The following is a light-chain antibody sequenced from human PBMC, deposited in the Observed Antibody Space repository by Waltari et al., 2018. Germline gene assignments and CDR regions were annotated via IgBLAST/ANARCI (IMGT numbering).Light chain of an antibody. J-gene: IGKJ2*01. Sequence: EIVMTQSPATLSVSPGESATLTCRASQRVNSNLAWYQQKPGQAPRLLIYGASNRATGIPARFSGSGSGTDFTLTISSLQSEEFAVYYCQQYNNWPRTFGQGTKLEIK. V-gene: IGKV3-15*01. CDR3: QQYNNWPRT. CDR2: GAS. CDR1: QRVNSN.